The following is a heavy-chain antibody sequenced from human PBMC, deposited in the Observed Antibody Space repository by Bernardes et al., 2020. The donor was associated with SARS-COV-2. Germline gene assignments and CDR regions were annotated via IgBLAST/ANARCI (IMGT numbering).Heavy chain of an antibody. CDR3: ARVRAAAGIGFDY. CDR1: GFTFSSYS. J-gene: IGHJ4*02. V-gene: IGHV3-21*01. CDR2: ISSSSSYI. D-gene: IGHD6-13*01. Sequence: GGSLRLSCAASGFTFSSYSMNWVRQAPGKGLEWVSSISSSSSYIYYADSVKGRFTISRDNAKNSLYLQMNSLRAEDTAVYYCARVRAAAGIGFDYWGQGTLVTVSS.